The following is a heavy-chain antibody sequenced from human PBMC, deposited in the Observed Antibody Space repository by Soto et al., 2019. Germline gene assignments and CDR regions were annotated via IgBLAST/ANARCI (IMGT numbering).Heavy chain of an antibody. Sequence: GGSLRLSCAASGFTFTDYYMSWTRQAPGKGLEWVSYISSSGSTIYYADSVKGQFTISRDNAKNSLYLQMNSLRAEDTAVYYCARVLVFYGGFDPWGQGTLVTVSS. V-gene: IGHV3-11*01. CDR3: ARVLVFYGGFDP. CDR2: ISSSGSTI. J-gene: IGHJ5*02. D-gene: IGHD2-21*02. CDR1: GFTFTDYY.